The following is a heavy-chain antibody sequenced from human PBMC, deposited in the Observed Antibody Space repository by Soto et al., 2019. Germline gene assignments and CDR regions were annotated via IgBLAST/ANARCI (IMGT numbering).Heavy chain of an antibody. Sequence: ASVKVSCKASGYTFTSYGISWVRQAPGQGLEWMGWISAYNGNTNYAQKLQGRVTMTTDTSTSTAYMELRSLRSDDTAVYYCARDLTEGDIVVVVDATGDAFDIWGQGTMVTVSS. CDR3: ARDLTEGDIVVVVDATGDAFDI. CDR2: ISAYNGNT. J-gene: IGHJ3*02. D-gene: IGHD2-15*01. V-gene: IGHV1-18*01. CDR1: GYTFTSYG.